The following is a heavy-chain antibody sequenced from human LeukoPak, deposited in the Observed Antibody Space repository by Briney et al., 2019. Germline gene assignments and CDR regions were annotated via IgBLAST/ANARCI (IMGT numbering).Heavy chain of an antibody. CDR1: GGSISYYY. D-gene: IGHD3-22*01. V-gene: IGHV4-59*01. CDR2: IYSSGST. Sequence: SETLSLTCTVTGGSISYYYWNWIRQPPGKGLEWIGYIYSSGSTNYNPSLKSRVTISLDTSKNQFSLKLSSVTAADTAVYYCARMGDYYDSSGYRHDAFDIWGQGTMVTVSS. J-gene: IGHJ3*02. CDR3: ARMGDYYDSSGYRHDAFDI.